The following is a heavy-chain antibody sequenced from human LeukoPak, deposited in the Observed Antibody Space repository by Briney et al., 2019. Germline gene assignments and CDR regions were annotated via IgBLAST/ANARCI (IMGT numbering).Heavy chain of an antibody. J-gene: IGHJ4*02. D-gene: IGHD3-10*01. CDR3: ARRIIMRGVITFDY. CDR2: IYPGDSDT. Sequence: GESLKISCKGSGYSFTNYWIGWVRQMPGKGLEWMGIIYPGDSDTRYSPSFQGQVTISADKSISTAYLQWNSLKASDTAMYYCARRIIMRGVITFDYWGQGTLVTVSS. CDR1: GYSFTNYW. V-gene: IGHV5-51*01.